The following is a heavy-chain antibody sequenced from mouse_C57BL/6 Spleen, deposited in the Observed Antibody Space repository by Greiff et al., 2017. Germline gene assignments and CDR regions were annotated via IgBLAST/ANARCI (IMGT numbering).Heavy chain of an antibody. V-gene: IGHV2-9-1*01. D-gene: IGHD1-1*01. CDR3: ARRDYYGSRGFDV. CDR1: GFSLTSYA. J-gene: IGHJ1*03. CDR2: IWTGGGT. Sequence: VKLMESGPGLVAPSQSLSITCTVSGFSLTSYAISWVRQPPGKGLEWLGVIWTGGGTNYNSALKSRLSISKDKSKSQVFLKMNSLQTDDTARYYCARRDYYGSRGFDVWGTGTTVTVSS.